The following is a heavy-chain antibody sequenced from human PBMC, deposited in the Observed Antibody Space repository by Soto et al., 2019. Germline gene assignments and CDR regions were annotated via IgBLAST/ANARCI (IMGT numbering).Heavy chain of an antibody. V-gene: IGHV1-18*01. CDR1: GYTFTSNG. Sequence: QVQLVQSGAEVKKPGASVKVSCKASGYTFTSNGISWVRQAPGQGLEWMGWISAYNGNTNYAQKLQGRVTMTTDTSTSTAYMELRSLRFDDTAVYYCARDLAYCGGDCYPIDYWGQGTLVTVSS. D-gene: IGHD2-21*02. J-gene: IGHJ4*02. CDR3: ARDLAYCGGDCYPIDY. CDR2: ISAYNGNT.